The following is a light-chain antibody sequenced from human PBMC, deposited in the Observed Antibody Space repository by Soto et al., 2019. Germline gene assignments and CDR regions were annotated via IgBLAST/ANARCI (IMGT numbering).Light chain of an antibody. V-gene: IGLV1-44*01. J-gene: IGLJ1*01. CDR2: STY. Sequence: QSVLTQPPSASGTPGQRVTISCSGSSSNIGSNTVNWYQQLPGTAPKLLIYSTYQRPSGVPDRFSGSKSGTSTSLAISGLQSEDEADYYCATCDDSLNGYVFGTGTKLTVL. CDR1: SSNIGSNT. CDR3: ATCDDSLNGYV.